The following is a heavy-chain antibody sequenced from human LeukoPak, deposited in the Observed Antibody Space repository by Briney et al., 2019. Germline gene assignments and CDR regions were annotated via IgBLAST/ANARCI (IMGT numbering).Heavy chain of an antibody. CDR3: VRAYSRGYSDDFDY. CDR1: GFTFSDYY. Sequence: GGSLRLSCAASGFTFSDYYMSWMRQAPGKGLEWVSYINGSGTTIYNADSVKGRFTISRDNAKNSLYLQMDSLRGEDTAVYYCVRAYSRGYSDDFDYWGQGTLVTVSS. D-gene: IGHD3-22*01. V-gene: IGHV3-11*01. J-gene: IGHJ4*02. CDR2: INGSGTTI.